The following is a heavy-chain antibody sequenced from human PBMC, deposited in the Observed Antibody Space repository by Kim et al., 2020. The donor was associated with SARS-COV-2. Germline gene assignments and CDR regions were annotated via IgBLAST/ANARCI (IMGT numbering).Heavy chain of an antibody. D-gene: IGHD6-13*01. CDR3: ARGIAAARNFDY. J-gene: IGHJ4*02. CDR2: INHSGST. V-gene: IGHV4-34*01. CDR1: GGSFSGYY. Sequence: SETLSLTCAVYGGSFSGYYWSWIRQPPGKGLEWIGEINHSGSTNYNPSLKSRVTISVDTSKNQFSLKLSSVTAADTAVYYCARGIAAARNFDYWGQGTLV.